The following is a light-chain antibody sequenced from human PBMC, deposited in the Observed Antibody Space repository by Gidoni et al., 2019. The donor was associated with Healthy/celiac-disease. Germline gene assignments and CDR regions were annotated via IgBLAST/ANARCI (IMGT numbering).Light chain of an antibody. Sequence: DIQMTQSPSSLSASVGDRVTITCRASQSISSYLNWYQQKPGKAPKLLIYAASSLQSGVPSRFSGSGSGTDFTLTISSLQPEDFATYYCQQSYSTPRGTFGGXTKVEIK. J-gene: IGKJ4*01. CDR2: AAS. CDR1: QSISSY. V-gene: IGKV1-39*01. CDR3: QQSYSTPRGT.